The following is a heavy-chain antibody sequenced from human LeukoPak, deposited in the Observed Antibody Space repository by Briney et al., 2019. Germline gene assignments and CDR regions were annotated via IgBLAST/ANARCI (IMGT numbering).Heavy chain of an antibody. V-gene: IGHV1-46*01. CDR3: AALRPVGATGVDY. J-gene: IGHJ4*02. D-gene: IGHD1-26*01. CDR2: INPSGGST. CDR1: GYTFTSYY. Sequence: ASVKVSCKASGYTFTSYYMHWVRQAPGQGLEWMGIINPSGGSTSYAQKYQGRVTMTRDTSTSTVYMELSSLRSEDTAVYYCAALRPVGATGVDYWGQGTLVTVSS.